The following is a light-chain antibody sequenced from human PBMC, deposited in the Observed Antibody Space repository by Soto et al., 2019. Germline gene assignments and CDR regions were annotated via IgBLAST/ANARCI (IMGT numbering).Light chain of an antibody. J-gene: IGKJ1*01. CDR3: QQYGSSGT. CDR1: QSVSSN. V-gene: IGKV3-20*01. CDR2: ATS. Sequence: EIVLTQSPATLSLSLGERATLSCRAGQSVSSNLAWYQQMPGQAPRLLIYATSSRATGIPGRFSGSGSGTDFTLTISRLEPEDFAVYYCQQYGSSGTFGQGTKVDIK.